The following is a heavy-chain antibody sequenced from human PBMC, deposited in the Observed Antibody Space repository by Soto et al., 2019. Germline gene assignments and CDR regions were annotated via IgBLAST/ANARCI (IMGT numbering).Heavy chain of an antibody. CDR3: ARGGYGLWLNDY. CDR2: IKGDESTT. J-gene: IGHJ4*02. CDR1: GFTFSKYW. Sequence: LRLSCAASGFTFSKYWIHWVRQAPGKGLVWVSRIKGDESTTNYADSVKGRFTISRDNANDVVFLHMNTMTADDTAVYYCARGGYGLWLNDYWGQGTLVTVSS. V-gene: IGHV3-74*01. D-gene: IGHD5-18*01.